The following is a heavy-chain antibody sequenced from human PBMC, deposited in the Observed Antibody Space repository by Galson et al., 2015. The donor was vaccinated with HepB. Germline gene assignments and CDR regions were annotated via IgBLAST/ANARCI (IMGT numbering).Heavy chain of an antibody. V-gene: IGHV3-53*01. D-gene: IGHD1-26*01. CDR1: GFTVGSNY. Sequence: SLRLSCAASGFTVGSNYMSWVRQAPGKGLEWVSVIYSGGSTYYADSVKGRFTISRDNSKNTLYLQMNSLRAEDTAVYYCAMGGSYSLFDYWGQGTLVTVSS. CDR2: IYSGGST. J-gene: IGHJ4*02. CDR3: AMGGSYSLFDY.